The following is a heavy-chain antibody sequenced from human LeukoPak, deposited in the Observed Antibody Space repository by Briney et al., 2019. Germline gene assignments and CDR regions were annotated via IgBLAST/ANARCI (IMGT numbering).Heavy chain of an antibody. V-gene: IGHV3-23*01. CDR2: ITGSGGSA. Sequence: GGSLRLSCAASGFTFNSYAMSWVRQAPGKGLEWVSAITGSGGSAYYADSVKGRFTISRDNSKNTLCLQMNSLRAEDTAVYYCAKDSFCSSTSCSDFDYWGQGTLVTVSS. J-gene: IGHJ4*02. CDR3: AKDSFCSSTSCSDFDY. CDR1: GFTFNSYA. D-gene: IGHD2-2*01.